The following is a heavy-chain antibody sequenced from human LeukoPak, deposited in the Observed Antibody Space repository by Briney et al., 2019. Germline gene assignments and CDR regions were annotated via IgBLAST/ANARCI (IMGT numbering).Heavy chain of an antibody. CDR1: GFTFSTYW. V-gene: IGHV3-74*01. J-gene: IGHJ4*02. CDR3: TRDRWLDY. D-gene: IGHD5-24*01. Sequence: AGRSLRLSCAASGFTFSTYWMNWVRHDPGKGPVWVSRINSDGSSTSYADSVKGRFTISRDNAKNTLYMQMNSLRAEDTAVYYCTRDRWLDYWGQGTLVTVSS. CDR2: INSDGSST.